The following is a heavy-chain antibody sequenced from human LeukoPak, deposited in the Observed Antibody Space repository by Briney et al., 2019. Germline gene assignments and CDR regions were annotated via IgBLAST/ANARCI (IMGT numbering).Heavy chain of an antibody. CDR2: IYYSGST. Sequence: SETLSLTCTVSGGSISSSSYYWGWIRQPPGTGLEWIGSIYYSGSTNYNPSLKSRVTISVDTSKNQFSLKLSSVTAADTAVYYCARVGGNSGHYYYYMDVWGKGTTVTISS. CDR1: GGSISSSSYY. J-gene: IGHJ6*03. D-gene: IGHD4-23*01. CDR3: ARVGGNSGHYYYYMDV. V-gene: IGHV4-39*07.